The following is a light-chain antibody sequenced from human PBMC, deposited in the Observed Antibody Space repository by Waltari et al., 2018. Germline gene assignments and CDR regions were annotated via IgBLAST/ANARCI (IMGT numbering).Light chain of an antibody. CDR1: SSNLGNNV. V-gene: IGLV1-44*01. CDR2: RND. Sequence: QSVLTQPPSASATPGQRVTISCSGTSSNLGNNVVNWYQKVPGPAPKLLIYRNDLRPSGVPDRFSASKSGTSASLAISGLQSEDEAEYYCASWDDSLNGHWVFGGGTKVTVL. J-gene: IGLJ3*02. CDR3: ASWDDSLNGHWV.